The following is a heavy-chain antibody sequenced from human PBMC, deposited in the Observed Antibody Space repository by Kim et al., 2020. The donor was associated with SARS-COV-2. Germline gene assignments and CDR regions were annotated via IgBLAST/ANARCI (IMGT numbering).Heavy chain of an antibody. CDR3: ARRAPLGQSSWHAYYYYYGMDV. J-gene: IGHJ6*02. CDR1: GYSFTSYW. CDR2: IDPSDSYT. Sequence: GESLKISCKGSGYSFTSYWISWVRQMPGKGLEWMGRIDPSDSYTNYSPSFQGHVTISADKSISTAYLQWSSLKASDTAMYYCARRAPLGQSSWHAYYYYYGMDVWGQGTTVTVSS. D-gene: IGHD6-13*01. V-gene: IGHV5-10-1*01.